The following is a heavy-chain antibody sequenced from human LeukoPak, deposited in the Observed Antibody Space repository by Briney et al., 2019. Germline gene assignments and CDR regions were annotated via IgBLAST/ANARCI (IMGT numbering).Heavy chain of an antibody. J-gene: IGHJ1*01. Sequence: ASVKVSCKVSGYTLTELSMHWVRQAPGKGLEWMGGFDPEDGETIYAQKFQGRVTMTEDTSTDTAYMELSSLRSEDTAVYYCARDDPTDYGFQHWGQGTLVTVSS. CDR1: GYTLTELS. CDR2: FDPEDGET. D-gene: IGHD4-17*01. V-gene: IGHV1-24*01. CDR3: ARDDPTDYGFQH.